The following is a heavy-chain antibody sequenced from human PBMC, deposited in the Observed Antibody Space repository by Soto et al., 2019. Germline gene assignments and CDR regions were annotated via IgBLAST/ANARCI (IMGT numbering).Heavy chain of an antibody. V-gene: IGHV4-34*01. Sequence: TLSLTCAVYGGSFSGYYWSWIRQPPGKGLEWIGEINHSGSTNYNPSLKSRVTISVDTSKNQFPLKLSSVTAADTAVYYCARGGRYCSSTSCYNYYYYYGMDVWGQGTTVTVSS. D-gene: IGHD2-2*02. CDR2: INHSGST. CDR3: ARGGRYCSSTSCYNYYYYYGMDV. CDR1: GGSFSGYY. J-gene: IGHJ6*02.